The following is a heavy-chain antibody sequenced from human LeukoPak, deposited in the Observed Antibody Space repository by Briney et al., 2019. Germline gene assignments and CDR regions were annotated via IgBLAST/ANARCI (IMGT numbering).Heavy chain of an antibody. CDR3: VRIILTGRHPYNWFDP. D-gene: IGHD3-9*01. Sequence: SQTLSLTCTVSGGSISSGNHYWSWIRHLPGKGLEWIGYIYYSGTTYYNPSLKSRLTMSLDSSKNQFSVNLTSVTAADTAVYYCVRIILTGRHPYNWFDPWGQGTMVTVSS. CDR1: GGSISSGNHY. CDR2: IYYSGTT. V-gene: IGHV4-31*03. J-gene: IGHJ5*02.